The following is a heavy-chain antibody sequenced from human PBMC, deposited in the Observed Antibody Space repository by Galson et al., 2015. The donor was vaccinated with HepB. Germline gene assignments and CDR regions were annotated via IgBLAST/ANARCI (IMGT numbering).Heavy chain of an antibody. J-gene: IGHJ4*02. D-gene: IGHD6-13*01. CDR2: ISGSSSDI. V-gene: IGHV3-21*01. Sequence: SLRLSCAASGFTLSSYSMNWVRQAPGKGLEWVSYISGSSSDIYYADSVKGRLTISRDNAENSLYLQMNSLRVEDTAVYYCARAYSSSWFFDYWGQGTLVTVSS. CDR1: GFTLSSYS. CDR3: ARAYSSSWFFDY.